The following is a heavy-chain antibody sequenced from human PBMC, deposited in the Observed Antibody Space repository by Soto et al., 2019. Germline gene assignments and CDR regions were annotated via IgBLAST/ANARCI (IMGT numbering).Heavy chain of an antibody. V-gene: IGHV4-34*01. Sequence: SVTLSLTCAFYGRSFFGYYWSWIRQPPGKGLEWIGEINHSGSTNYNPSLKSRVTISVDTSKNQFSLKLSSVTAADTAVYYCARVTGRYYYGMDVWGQGTTVT. CDR2: INHSGST. CDR3: ARVTGRYYYGMDV. CDR1: GRSFFGYY. J-gene: IGHJ6*02.